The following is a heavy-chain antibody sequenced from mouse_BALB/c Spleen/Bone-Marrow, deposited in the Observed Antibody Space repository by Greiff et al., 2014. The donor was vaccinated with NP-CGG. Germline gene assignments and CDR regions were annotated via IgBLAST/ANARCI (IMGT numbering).Heavy chain of an antibody. J-gene: IGHJ3*01. CDR2: INPSTDYT. CDR3: ARRAYGGSYGFAY. Sequence: VKLMESGAELAKPGASLKMSCKASGYTFTSYWMHWVKQRPGQGLEWIGYINPSTDYTEYNQKFKDKATLTADKSSSTAFTQLSSLTSEDSAVYYCARRAYGGSYGFAYWGQGTLVTVSA. CDR1: GYTFTSYW. D-gene: IGHD1-1*01. V-gene: IGHV1-7*01.